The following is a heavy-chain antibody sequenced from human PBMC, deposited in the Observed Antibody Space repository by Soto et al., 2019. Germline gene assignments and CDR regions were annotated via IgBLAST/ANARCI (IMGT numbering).Heavy chain of an antibody. V-gene: IGHV2-70*12. CDR1: GFSLSTSGMC. Sequence: SGPTLVNPTQTLTLTCTFSGFSLSTSGMCVSWIRQPPGKALEWLARIDWDDDKYHSTSLKTRLTISKDTSKNQVVLTMTNMDPVDTATYYCAHRQAGYYDFLTGYYTNWFDPWGQGTLVTVSS. CDR2: IDWDDDK. CDR3: AHRQAGYYDFLTGYYTNWFDP. J-gene: IGHJ5*02. D-gene: IGHD3-9*01.